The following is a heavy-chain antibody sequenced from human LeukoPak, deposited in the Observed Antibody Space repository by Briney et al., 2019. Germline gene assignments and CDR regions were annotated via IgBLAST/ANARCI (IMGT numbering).Heavy chain of an antibody. Sequence: GGSLRLSCEAPGFTFSDYWMSWVRQAPGKGLEWVANIKQDGSEKYYLDSVKGRFTISRDNAENSLYLQMNSLRAEDTAVYYCARDRDYGSGRSYGLFDYWGQGSLVTVSS. J-gene: IGHJ4*02. CDR3: ARDRDYGSGRSYGLFDY. D-gene: IGHD3-10*01. CDR2: IKQDGSEK. V-gene: IGHV3-7*01. CDR1: GFTFSDYW.